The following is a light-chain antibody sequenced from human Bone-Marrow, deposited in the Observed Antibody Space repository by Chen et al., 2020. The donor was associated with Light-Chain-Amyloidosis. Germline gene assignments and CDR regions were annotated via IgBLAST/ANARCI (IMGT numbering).Light chain of an antibody. Sequence: QSALTQPASVSGSPGQSITISCTGTSSDVGGENHVSWYQQYPDKAPKLMIYEVTNRPSWVPARFSGSKSDNTATLTISGLQTEDEADYFCSSYTITNTLVFGSGTRVTVL. CDR2: EVT. V-gene: IGLV2-14*01. CDR1: SSDVGGENH. CDR3: SSYTITNTLV. J-gene: IGLJ1*01.